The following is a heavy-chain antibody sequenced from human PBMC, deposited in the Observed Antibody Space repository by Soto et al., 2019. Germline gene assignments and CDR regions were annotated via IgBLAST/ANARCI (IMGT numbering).Heavy chain of an antibody. Sequence: EVQLVESGGGLVQPGGSLRLTCAASGFTFSSYWMHWVRQAPGKGLVWVSRINTDESSTTYANSVKGRFTISRDNAKNILHLQMTSLRAENTAVYYCARRGPVTGLAYWGEGTLVTVAA. CDR3: ARRGPVTGLAY. V-gene: IGHV3-74*01. D-gene: IGHD1-20*01. CDR2: INTDESST. CDR1: GFTFSSYW. J-gene: IGHJ4*02.